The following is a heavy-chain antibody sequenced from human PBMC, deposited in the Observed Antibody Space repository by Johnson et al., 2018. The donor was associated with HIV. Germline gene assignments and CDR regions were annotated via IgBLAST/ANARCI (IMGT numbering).Heavy chain of an antibody. CDR2: IKQDGSEK. Sequence: VQLVEYGGGLVQPGGSLRLSCAASRFTFTSYWMSWVRQAPGKGLEWVANIKQDGSEKYYVDSMKGRFTISRDNAKNSLSLQMNSLRAEDTAVYYCARDSRLRTRAVGWADAFDIWGQGTMVSVSS. CDR3: ARDSRLRTRAVGWADAFDI. CDR1: RFTFTSYW. V-gene: IGHV3-7*01. D-gene: IGHD4-17*01. J-gene: IGHJ3*02.